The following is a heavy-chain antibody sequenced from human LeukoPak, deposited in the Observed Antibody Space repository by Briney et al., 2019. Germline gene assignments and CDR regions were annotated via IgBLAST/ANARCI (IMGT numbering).Heavy chain of an antibody. CDR3: ARRGGSSSRRSPIDY. V-gene: IGHV3-7*01. J-gene: IGHJ4*02. Sequence: PGGSLRLSCAASGFTFSDYWMTWVRQAPGKGPEWVANIKQDGSEKYYVDSVRGRFTISRDNAKNSLFLQMNSLRVEDTAVNYCARRGGSSSRRSPIDYWGQGTLVTVSS. CDR2: IKQDGSEK. D-gene: IGHD6-6*01. CDR1: GFTFSDYW.